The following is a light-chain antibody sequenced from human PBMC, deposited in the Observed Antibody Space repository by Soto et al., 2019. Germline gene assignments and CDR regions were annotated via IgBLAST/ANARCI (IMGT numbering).Light chain of an antibody. Sequence: DIQMTQSPSTLSASVGDSVTVTWRASQSISTWLAWYQQKPGGAPKLLIYDSSSLESGVPSRFSGSGSGTDFTLTISVLQPDDFATYYCQQYHTFSIAFGQGTRLEIK. V-gene: IGKV1-5*01. CDR1: QSISTW. CDR2: DSS. CDR3: QQYHTFSIA. J-gene: IGKJ5*01.